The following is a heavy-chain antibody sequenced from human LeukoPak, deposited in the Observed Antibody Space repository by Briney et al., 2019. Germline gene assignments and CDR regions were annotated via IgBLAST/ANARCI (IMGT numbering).Heavy chain of an antibody. Sequence: SETLSLTCTVSGGSTSSYYWSWIRQPPGKGLEWIGYIYYSGSTNYNPSLKSRVTISVDTSKNQFSLKLSSVTAADTAVYYCARDRGDFWSGFTDSYNWFDPWGQGTLVTVSS. J-gene: IGHJ5*02. CDR2: IYYSGST. CDR3: ARDRGDFWSGFTDSYNWFDP. V-gene: IGHV4-59*01. CDR1: GGSTSSYY. D-gene: IGHD3-3*01.